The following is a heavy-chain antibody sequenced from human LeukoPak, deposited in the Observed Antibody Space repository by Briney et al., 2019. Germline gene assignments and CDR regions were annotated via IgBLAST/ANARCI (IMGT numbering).Heavy chain of an antibody. Sequence: GGSLRLSCAASGFTFSSYSMNWVRQAPGKGLEWVSFITTTGVTIHYADSVKGRFTISRDNSKNIVYLQMNSLRVEDTAVYYCAKDRKPDSAYDFDYWGQGALVTVSS. J-gene: IGHJ4*02. CDR3: AKDRKPDSAYDFDY. D-gene: IGHD5-12*01. CDR2: ITTTGVTI. V-gene: IGHV3-23*01. CDR1: GFTFSSYS.